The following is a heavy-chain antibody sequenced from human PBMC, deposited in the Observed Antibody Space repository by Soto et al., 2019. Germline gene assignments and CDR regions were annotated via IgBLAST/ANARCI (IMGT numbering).Heavy chain of an antibody. J-gene: IGHJ5*02. CDR3: ARDPRPRYGDYEVGWFDP. CDR1: GDSISTDY. Sequence: TSETLSLTCTVSGDSISTDYWSLIRQSPGKGLEWIGFIYYGGSTNYNPSLKSRVTISVDTPKNQFSLKLSSVTAADTAVYYCARDPRPRYGDYEVGWFDPWGQGTLVTVSS. D-gene: IGHD4-17*01. CDR2: IYYGGST. V-gene: IGHV4-4*08.